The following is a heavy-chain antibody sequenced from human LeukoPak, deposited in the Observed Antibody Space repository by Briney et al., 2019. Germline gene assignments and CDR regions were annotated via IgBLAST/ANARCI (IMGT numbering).Heavy chain of an antibody. J-gene: IGHJ6*02. V-gene: IGHV4-61*02. CDR2: IYTSGST. Sequence: SETLSLTCTVSGGSISSGSYYWSWIRQPAGKGLEWTGRIYTSGSTNYNPSLKGRVTISVDTSKNQFSLKLSSVTAADTAVYYCARGRSGSYQYYYGLDVWGQGTTVTVSS. D-gene: IGHD1-26*01. CDR3: ARGRSGSYQYYYGLDV. CDR1: GGSISSGSYY.